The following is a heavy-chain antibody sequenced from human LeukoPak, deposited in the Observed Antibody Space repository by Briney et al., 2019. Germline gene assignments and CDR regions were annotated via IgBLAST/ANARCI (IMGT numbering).Heavy chain of an antibody. CDR2: IIPILGIA. CDR3: ARGYYDSSGYSPFDY. J-gene: IGHJ4*02. D-gene: IGHD3-22*01. CDR1: GGTFSSYT. V-gene: IGHV1-69*02. Sequence: GASVKVSCKASGGTFSSYTISWVRQAPGQGLEWMGRIIPILGIANYAQKFQGRVTITADKSTSTAYMELSSLRSEDTAVYYCARGYYDSSGYSPFDYRGQGTLVTVSS.